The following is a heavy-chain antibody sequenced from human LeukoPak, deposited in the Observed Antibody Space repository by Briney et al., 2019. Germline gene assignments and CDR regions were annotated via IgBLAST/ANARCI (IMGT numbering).Heavy chain of an antibody. CDR3: ARDLVDGYPTVGGYFDY. CDR1: GGTLSSYA. J-gene: IGHJ4*02. Sequence: SVKVSCKASGGTLSSYAISWVRQAPGQGLEWMGGIIPIFGTANYAQKFQGRVTITADESTSTAYMELSSLRSEDTAVYYCARDLVDGYPTVGGYFDYWGQGTLVTVSS. V-gene: IGHV1-69*13. CDR2: IIPIFGTA. D-gene: IGHD4-23*01.